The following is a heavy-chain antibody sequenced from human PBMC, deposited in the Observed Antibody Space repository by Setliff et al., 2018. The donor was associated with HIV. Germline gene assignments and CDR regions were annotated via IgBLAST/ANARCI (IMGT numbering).Heavy chain of an antibody. CDR3: AREIRAGDYPPYNYYFYMDV. Sequence: GGSLRLSCAASGFTFSNYDMNWVRQAPGKGLEWVSSISSSSSYLYYAESVKGRFTISRDNAKNSLFLQMNSLRAEDTAVYYCAREIRAGDYPPYNYYFYMDVWGKGTTVTVSS. J-gene: IGHJ6*03. CDR1: GFTFSNYD. CDR2: ISSSSSYL. V-gene: IGHV3-21*01. D-gene: IGHD4-17*01.